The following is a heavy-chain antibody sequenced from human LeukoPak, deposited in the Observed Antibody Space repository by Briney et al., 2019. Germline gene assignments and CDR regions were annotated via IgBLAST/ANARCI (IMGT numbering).Heavy chain of an antibody. CDR3: ASLGGYYESRNSSQLETFEI. Sequence: PSETLSLTCTASDGSINNYFWSWIRQPPGKGLEWIGYIHNSGSSNYNPSLKSRATFAVHTSENQLSLRLNSVTAADRAVYYFASLGGYYESRNSSQLETFEIWGEGTMVTVSS. D-gene: IGHD3-22*01. CDR1: DGSINNYF. CDR2: IHNSGSS. J-gene: IGHJ3*02. V-gene: IGHV4-59*01.